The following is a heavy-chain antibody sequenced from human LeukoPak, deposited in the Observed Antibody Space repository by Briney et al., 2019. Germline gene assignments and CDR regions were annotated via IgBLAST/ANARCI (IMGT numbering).Heavy chain of an antibody. J-gene: IGHJ4*02. Sequence: GGSLRLSCAVSGFSFSNYAMSWVRQFPGKGLEWVSGISGTGGNTYYADSVKGRFTISRDNSKDMLYLQMNTLTAEDTAIYFCAKDFEFKWQQPSDHWGQGTPVTVSS. CDR3: AKDFEFKWQQPSDH. CDR2: ISGTGGNT. CDR1: GFSFSNYA. D-gene: IGHD1/OR15-1a*01. V-gene: IGHV3-23*01.